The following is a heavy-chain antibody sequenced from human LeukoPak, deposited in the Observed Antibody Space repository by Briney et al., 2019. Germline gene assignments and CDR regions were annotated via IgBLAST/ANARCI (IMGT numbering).Heavy chain of an antibody. CDR1: GFTFSSYA. V-gene: IGHV3-23*01. D-gene: IGHD3-16*02. J-gene: IGHJ4*02. CDR3: AKDKPDYDYVWGSYRPTYYFDH. CDR2: ISGSVGST. Sequence: GGSLRLSCAASGFTFSSYAMSWVRQAPGKGLEWVSAISGSVGSTYYADSVKGRFTISRDNSKNTPYLQMNSLRAEDTAVYYCAKDKPDYDYVWGSYRPTYYFDHWGQGTLVTVSS.